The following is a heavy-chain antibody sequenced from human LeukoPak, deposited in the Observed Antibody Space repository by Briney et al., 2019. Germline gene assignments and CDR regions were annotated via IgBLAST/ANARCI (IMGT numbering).Heavy chain of an antibody. J-gene: IGHJ4*02. V-gene: IGHV1-18*01. D-gene: IGHD6-13*01. CDR2: ISAYNGNT. CDR1: GYTFTSYG. CDR3: ARLAAAGAKKYYYFDY. Sequence: GASVNVSCKASGYTFTSYGISWVRQAPGQGLEWMGWISAYNGNTNYAQKLQGRVTMTTDTSTSTAYMELRSLRSDDTAVYYCARLAAAGAKKYYYFDYWGQGTLVTVSS.